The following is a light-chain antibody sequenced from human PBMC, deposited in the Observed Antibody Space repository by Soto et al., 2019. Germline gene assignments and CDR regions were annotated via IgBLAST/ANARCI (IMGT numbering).Light chain of an antibody. Sequence: PPSLPVTPGEPASISCRSSQSLLHSNGYNYVDWYLQKAGQSPHLLIYLGSNRASGVPDRFSGSGSVTYFTLNISRVEAEDVGVYYCMQSLETPWTFGQGTKVDIK. V-gene: IGKV2-28*01. J-gene: IGKJ1*01. CDR2: LGS. CDR1: QSLLHSNGYNY. CDR3: MQSLETPWT.